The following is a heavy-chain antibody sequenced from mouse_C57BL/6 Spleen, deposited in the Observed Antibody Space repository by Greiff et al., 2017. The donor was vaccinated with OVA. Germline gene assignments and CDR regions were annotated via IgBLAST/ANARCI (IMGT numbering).Heavy chain of an antibody. D-gene: IGHD2-4*01. CDR2: INYDGSST. V-gene: IGHV5-16*01. J-gene: IGHJ4*01. CDR1: GFTFSDYY. Sequence: EVQLQESEGGLVQPGSSMKLSCTASGFTFSDYYMAWVRQVPEKGLEWVANINYDGSSTYYLDSLKSRFIISRDNAKNILYLQMSSLKSEDTATYYCARAYDYDYAMDYWGQGTSVTVSS. CDR3: ARAYDYDYAMDY.